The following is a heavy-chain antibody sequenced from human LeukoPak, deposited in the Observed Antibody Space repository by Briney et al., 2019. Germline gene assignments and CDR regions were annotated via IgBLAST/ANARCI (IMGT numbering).Heavy chain of an antibody. CDR1: GGSFSGYY. V-gene: IGHV4-34*01. CDR2: IKHSGST. CDR3: ARGGSSGSYDAFDT. J-gene: IGHJ3*02. D-gene: IGHD3-22*01. Sequence: PSETLSLTCVIYGGSFSGYYWNWIRQPPGKGLEWIGEIKHSGSTNYNPSLESRVTISVDTSKNQFSLKLSSVTAADTAVYYCARGGSSGSYDAFDTWGQGTMVTVSS.